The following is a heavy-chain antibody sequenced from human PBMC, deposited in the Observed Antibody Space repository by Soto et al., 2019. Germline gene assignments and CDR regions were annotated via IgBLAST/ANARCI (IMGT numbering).Heavy chain of an antibody. CDR2: IYYSGST. D-gene: IGHD3-9*01. V-gene: IGHV4-39*01. CDR1: GGSISSSSYY. CDR3: GRLEGLATISYYFDY. J-gene: IGHJ4*02. Sequence: SETLSLTCTVSGGSISSSSYYWGWIRQPPGKGLEWIGSIYYSGSTYYSPSLKSRVTISVDTSKNQFSLKLSSVTAADTAVYYCGRLEGLATISYYFDYWGQGALVTVSS.